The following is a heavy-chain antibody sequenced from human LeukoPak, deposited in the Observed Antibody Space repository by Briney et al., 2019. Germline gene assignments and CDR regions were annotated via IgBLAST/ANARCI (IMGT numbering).Heavy chain of an antibody. CDR2: INHSGST. Sequence: SETLSLTFAVYGGSFSGYYWSWIRQPPGKGLEWIGEINHSGSTNYNPSLKSRVTISVDTSKNQFSLKLSSVTAADTAVYYCARSRPKCDFWSGLSYYYYDMDVWGKGTTVTVSS. CDR1: GGSFSGYY. V-gene: IGHV4-34*01. CDR3: ARSRPKCDFWSGLSYYYYDMDV. D-gene: IGHD3-3*01. J-gene: IGHJ6*03.